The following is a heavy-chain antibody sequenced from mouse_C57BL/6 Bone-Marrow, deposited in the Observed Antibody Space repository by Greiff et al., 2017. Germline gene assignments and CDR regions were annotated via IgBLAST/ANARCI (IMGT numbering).Heavy chain of an antibody. J-gene: IGHJ2*01. CDR2: IDPEDGET. V-gene: IGHV14-2*01. D-gene: IGHD1-1*01. CDR1: GFNIKDYY. Sequence: VQLQQSGAELVKPGASVKLSCTASGFNIKDYYIHWVKQRTEQGLEWIGRIDPEDGETKYAPKFQDKATITADTSSNRAYLQLSSLTSEDTAVYYCTRSLIYYGTNYWGQGTTLTVSS. CDR3: TRSLIYYGTNY.